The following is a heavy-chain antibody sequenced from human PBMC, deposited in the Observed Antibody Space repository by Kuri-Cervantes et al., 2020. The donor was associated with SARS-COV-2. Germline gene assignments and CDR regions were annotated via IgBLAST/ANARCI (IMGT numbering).Heavy chain of an antibody. D-gene: IGHD3-3*01. J-gene: IGHJ6*02. CDR1: GYTFITYY. CDR2: INVKSGGT. CDR3: ARGSVGITIFGVVTIPSYGMDV. V-gene: IGHV1-2*02. Sequence: ASVKVSCKASGYTFITYYMHWVRQGPGQGLEWMGWINVKSGGTNYGQKFQGRVTMTRDTSISTAYMELSRLRSDDTAVYYCARGSVGITIFGVVTIPSYGMDVWGQGTTVTVSS.